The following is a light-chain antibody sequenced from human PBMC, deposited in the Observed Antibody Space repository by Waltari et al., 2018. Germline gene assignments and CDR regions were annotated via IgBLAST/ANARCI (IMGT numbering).Light chain of an antibody. J-gene: IGLJ2*01. CDR3: SSYTSSSTLI. V-gene: IGLV2-14*01. CDR1: SSDVGGYNY. CDR2: DVS. Sequence: QPALTQPASVSGSPGQSITISCSGTSSDVGGYNYVSWYQQYPGKAPKLMIYDVSTRPSGVSDRFSGSKSGNTASLTISGLQAEDEADYYCSSYTSSSTLIFGGGTKLTVL.